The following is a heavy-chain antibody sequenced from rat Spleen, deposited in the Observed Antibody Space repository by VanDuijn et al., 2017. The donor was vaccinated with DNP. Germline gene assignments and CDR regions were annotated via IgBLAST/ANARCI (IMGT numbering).Heavy chain of an antibody. V-gene: IGHV3-1*01. CDR1: GYSITNNY. CDR2: ISYSGST. J-gene: IGHJ1*01. D-gene: IGHD1-11*01. Sequence: EVQLQESGPGLVKPSQSLSLTCSVTGYSITNNYWGWIRKFPGNKMEWMGYISYSGSTSYNPSLKSRISITRDTSKNQFFLQLNSVTTEDTATYYCARGLNYGGYNYYWYFDFWGPGIMVTVSS. CDR3: ARGLNYGGYNYYWYFDF.